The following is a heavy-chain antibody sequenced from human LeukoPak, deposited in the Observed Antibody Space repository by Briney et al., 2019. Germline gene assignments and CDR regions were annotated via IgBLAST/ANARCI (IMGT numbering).Heavy chain of an antibody. V-gene: IGHV1-46*01. D-gene: IGHD3-22*01. CDR2: INPSGGST. CDR3: ARGGRSRYDSSGYIFDY. CDR1: GYTLTELS. J-gene: IGHJ4*02. Sequence: ASVKVSCKVSGYTLTELSIHWVRQAPGQGLEWMGIINPSGGSTSYAQKFQGRVTMTRDMSTSTVYMELSSLRSEDTAVYYCARGGRSRYDSSGYIFDYWGQGTLVTVSS.